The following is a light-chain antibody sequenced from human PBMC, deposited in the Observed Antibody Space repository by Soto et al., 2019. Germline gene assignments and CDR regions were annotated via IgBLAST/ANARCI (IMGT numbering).Light chain of an antibody. J-gene: IGKJ5*01. Sequence: EIVLTHSPATLSLSPGERATLSCRASQSVISYLAWYQHKHGQAPRLLIYDASNRATGIPARFIGSGSGTGLSLTISSLEPEDFAIFHCQQHSNSHITFGQGARLDIK. CDR1: QSVISY. V-gene: IGKV3-11*01. CDR2: DAS. CDR3: QQHSNSHIT.